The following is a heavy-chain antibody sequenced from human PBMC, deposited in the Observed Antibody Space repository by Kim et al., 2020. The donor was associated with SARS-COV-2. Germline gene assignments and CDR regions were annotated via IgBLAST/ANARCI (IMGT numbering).Heavy chain of an antibody. V-gene: IGHV4-39*01. D-gene: IGHD6-13*01. CDR1: GGSISSSSYY. Sequence: SETLSLTCTVSGGSISSSSYYWGWIRQPPGKGLEWIGSIYYSGSTYYNPSLKSRVTISVDTSKNQFSLKLSSVTAADTAVYYCAGSGWKQLVLGYYYYGMDVWGQGTTVTVSS. J-gene: IGHJ6*02. CDR2: IYYSGST. CDR3: AGSGWKQLVLGYYYYGMDV.